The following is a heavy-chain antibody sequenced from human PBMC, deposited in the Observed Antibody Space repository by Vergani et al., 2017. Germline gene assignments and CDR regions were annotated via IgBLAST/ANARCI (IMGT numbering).Heavy chain of an antibody. CDR2: ISSSSSYI. CDR3: ARAQPIPHILTGYYFDY. D-gene: IGHD3-9*01. V-gene: IGHV3-21*01. CDR1: GFTFSSYS. J-gene: IGHJ4*02. Sequence: EVQLVESGGVVVQPGGSLRLSCAASGFTFSSYSMNWVRQAPGKGLEWVSSISSSSSYIYYADSVKGRFTISRDNAKNSLYLQMNSLRAEDTAVYYCARAQPIPHILTGYYFDYWGQGTLVTVSS.